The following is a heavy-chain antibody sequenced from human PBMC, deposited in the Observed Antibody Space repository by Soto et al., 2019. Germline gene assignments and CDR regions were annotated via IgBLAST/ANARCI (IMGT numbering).Heavy chain of an antibody. Sequence: QVQLQESGPGLVKPSQTLSLTCTVSGGSISSGGYYWTWIRQHPGKGLEWIGYNYYSGITYYNPSLKSRVTISLDPSKNQFSLTLSPVTAADTAVYYCARGSSIAGLYYGMDVWGQGTTVTVSS. CDR2: NYYSGIT. CDR3: ARGSSIAGLYYGMDV. CDR1: GGSISSGGYY. D-gene: IGHD6-6*01. V-gene: IGHV4-31*03. J-gene: IGHJ6*02.